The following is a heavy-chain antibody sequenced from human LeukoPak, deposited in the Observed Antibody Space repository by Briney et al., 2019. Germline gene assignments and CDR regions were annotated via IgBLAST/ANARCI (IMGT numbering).Heavy chain of an antibody. J-gene: IGHJ4*02. V-gene: IGHV4-59*01. CDR1: GGSIISYY. CDR3: ARWNEGLDY. CDR2: IYYSGST. Sequence: SETLSLTCTVSGGSIISYYWSWIRQPPGKGLEWIGYIYYSGSTNYSPSLKSRVTISVDTSKNQFSLKLSSVTAADTAVYYCARWNEGLDYRGQGTLVTVSS. D-gene: IGHD1-1*01.